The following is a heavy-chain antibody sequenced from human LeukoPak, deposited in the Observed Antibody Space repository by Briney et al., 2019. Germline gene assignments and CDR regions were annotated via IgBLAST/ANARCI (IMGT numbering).Heavy chain of an antibody. CDR1: GFTFSSYS. Sequence: GGSLRLSCAGSGFTFSSYSMNWVRQAPGKGLEWVSYISSSSRTIYYVDSVKGRFTISRDSAKNSLYLQMNSLRAEDTAVCYCARDRYGDYVSDYWGQGTLVTVSS. CDR3: ARDRYGDYVSDY. J-gene: IGHJ4*02. D-gene: IGHD4-17*01. CDR2: ISSSSRTI. V-gene: IGHV3-48*01.